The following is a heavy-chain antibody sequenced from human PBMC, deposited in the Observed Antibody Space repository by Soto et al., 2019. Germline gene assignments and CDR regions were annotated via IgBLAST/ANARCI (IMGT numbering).Heavy chain of an antibody. Sequence: QITLKESGPTLVKPTQTLTLTCTFSGFSLTTRGVGVGWIRQPPGKALECLALIYWDDDKRYSPSLQSRLSLXKXTHXNQVVLTMTNVDPVDTATYYCAHIPNYYQYDWFDPWGQGTLVSVSS. V-gene: IGHV2-5*02. CDR1: GFSLTTRGVG. CDR2: IYWDDDK. CDR3: AHIPNYYQYDWFDP. D-gene: IGHD3-16*01. J-gene: IGHJ5*02.